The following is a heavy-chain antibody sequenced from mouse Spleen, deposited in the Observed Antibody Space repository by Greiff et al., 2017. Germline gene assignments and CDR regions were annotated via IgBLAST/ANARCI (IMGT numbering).Heavy chain of an antibody. CDR3: ARTGSRPLDY. J-gene: IGHJ2*01. CDR2: IYPGDGDT. Sequence: LEESGAELVKPGASVKISCKASGYAFSSYWMNWVKQRPGKGLEWIGQIYPGDGDTNYNGKFKGKATLTADKSSSTAYMQLSSLTSEDSAVYFCARTGSRPLDYWGQGTTLTVSS. CDR1: GYAFSSYW. V-gene: IGHV1-80*01. D-gene: IGHD1-1*01.